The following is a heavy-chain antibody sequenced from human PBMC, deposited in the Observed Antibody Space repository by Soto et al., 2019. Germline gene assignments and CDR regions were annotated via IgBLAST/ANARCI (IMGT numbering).Heavy chain of an antibody. CDR1: GFTFSSYC. V-gene: IGHV3-33*01. CDR3: ARDPLDTAMDPPVY. Sequence: GVSLRLSFAASGFTFSSYCMHWVRQAPGKGLEWVAVIWYDGSNKYYADSVKGRFTISRDNSKNTLYLQMNSLRAEDTAVYYCARDPLDTAMDPPVYWGQGTLVTVSS. CDR2: IWYDGSNK. D-gene: IGHD5-18*01. J-gene: IGHJ4*02.